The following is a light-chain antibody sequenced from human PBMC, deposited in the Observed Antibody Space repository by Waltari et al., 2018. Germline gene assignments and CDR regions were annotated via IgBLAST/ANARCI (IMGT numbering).Light chain of an antibody. V-gene: IGLV2-14*01. CDR1: SSDVGGYNY. CDR3: SSYTSSSTVV. CDR2: DVS. J-gene: IGLJ2*01. Sequence: QSALTQPAYVSGSPGQSITISCTGTSSDVGGYNYVSWYQQHPGKAPKLMIYDVSNRPSGVSNRFSGSKSGNTASLTISGLQAEDEADYHCSSYTSSSTVVFGGGTKVTVL.